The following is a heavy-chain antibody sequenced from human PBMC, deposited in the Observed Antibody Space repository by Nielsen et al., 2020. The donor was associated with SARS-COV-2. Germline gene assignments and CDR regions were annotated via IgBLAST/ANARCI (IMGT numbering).Heavy chain of an antibody. V-gene: IGHV1-18*04. CDR2: ISGYNGDT. CDR1: GYTFTNYG. D-gene: IGHD2-15*01. CDR3: ATTVGYCSGGSCDDPFDY. J-gene: IGHJ4*02. Sequence: ASVKVSCKASGYTFTNYGISWVRQAPGQGLEWMGWISGYNGDTNYAQKFQGRVTMTTDTSTSTAYMELRSLRSDDTAVYYCATTVGYCSGGSCDDPFDYWGQGTLVTVSS.